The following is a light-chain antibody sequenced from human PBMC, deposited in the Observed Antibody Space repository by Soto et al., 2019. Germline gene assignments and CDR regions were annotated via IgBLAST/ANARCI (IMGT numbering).Light chain of an antibody. Sequence: QSVLTQPASVSGSPGQSITISCTGTSNDVGGYNHVSWYQQHPGKAPKLIIYEVSYRPSGVSNRFSGSKSGNTASLTISGLQAEDEADYYCNSYRSTDTVVFGGGTKPPS. V-gene: IGLV2-14*01. CDR3: NSYRSTDTVV. J-gene: IGLJ2*01. CDR2: EVS. CDR1: SNDVGGYNH.